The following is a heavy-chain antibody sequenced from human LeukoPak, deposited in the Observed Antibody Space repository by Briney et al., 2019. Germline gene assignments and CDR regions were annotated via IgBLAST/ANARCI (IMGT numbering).Heavy chain of an antibody. CDR2: INPNSGGT. V-gene: IGHV1-2*04. Sequence: ASVKVSCKASGYTFTGYYMHWVRQAPGQGLEWMGWINPNSGGTNYAQKFQGWVTMTRDTSISTAYMELSRLRSDDTAVYYCARGLPHDYGDYSLFDYWGQGTLVTVSS. J-gene: IGHJ4*02. D-gene: IGHD4-17*01. CDR1: GYTFTGYY. CDR3: ARGLPHDYGDYSLFDY.